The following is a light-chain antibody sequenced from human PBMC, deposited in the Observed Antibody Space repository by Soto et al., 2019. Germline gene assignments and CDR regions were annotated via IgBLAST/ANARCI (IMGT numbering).Light chain of an antibody. CDR1: SSDVGSYNL. J-gene: IGLJ2*01. Sequence: HSALTQPASVSGSPGQSITISCTGTSSDVGSYNLVSWYQQHPGKAPKLMIYEGSKRPSGLSNRFSGSKSGNTASLTISGLQAEDEADYYCCSYAGSTTFVFGGGTKVTVL. CDR2: EGS. V-gene: IGLV2-23*03. CDR3: CSYAGSTTFV.